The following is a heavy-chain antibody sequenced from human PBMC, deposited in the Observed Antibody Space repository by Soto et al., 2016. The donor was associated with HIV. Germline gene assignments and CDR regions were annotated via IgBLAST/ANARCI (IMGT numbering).Heavy chain of an antibody. V-gene: IGHV1-69*12. CDR2: IIPIFGTT. Sequence: QVQLVQSGAEVKKPGSSVKVSCKASGGSFSSYAINWVRQAPGQGLEWMGGIIPIFGTTNYAQKFQGRVTITADESTNTAYMELSSLRSEDTAVYYRAREGYYDILTGYYLYYFDYWGQGTLVTVSS. CDR3: AREGYYDILTGYYLYYFDY. J-gene: IGHJ4*02. D-gene: IGHD3-9*01. CDR1: GGSFSSYA.